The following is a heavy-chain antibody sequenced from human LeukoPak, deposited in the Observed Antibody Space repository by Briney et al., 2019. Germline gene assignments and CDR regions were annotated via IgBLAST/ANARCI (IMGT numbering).Heavy chain of an antibody. CDR1: GFTFSSYS. Sequence: GGSLRLSCAASGFTFSSYSMNWVRQAPGKGLEWVSSISSSSSYIYYADSVKGRFTISRDNAKNSLYLQMNSLRAEDTAVYYCARDARGYCSGGSCFAYWGQGTLVTVSS. V-gene: IGHV3-21*01. D-gene: IGHD2-15*01. J-gene: IGHJ4*02. CDR2: ISSSSSYI. CDR3: ARDARGYCSGGSCFAY.